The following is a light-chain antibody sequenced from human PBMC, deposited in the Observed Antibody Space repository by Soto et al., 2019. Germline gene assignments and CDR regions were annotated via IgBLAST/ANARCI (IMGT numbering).Light chain of an antibody. CDR1: QSVSSN. Sequence: EIAVSQSPATLSVSPGERATLSVGASQSVSSNLAWYQQKPGQAPRLLIYGASTRATGIPARFSGSGSGTEFTLTISSLQSEDFAGYCCKQYNNWPRPFGQGSKVDIK. CDR3: KQYNNWPRP. J-gene: IGKJ1*01. CDR2: GAS. V-gene: IGKV3-15*01.